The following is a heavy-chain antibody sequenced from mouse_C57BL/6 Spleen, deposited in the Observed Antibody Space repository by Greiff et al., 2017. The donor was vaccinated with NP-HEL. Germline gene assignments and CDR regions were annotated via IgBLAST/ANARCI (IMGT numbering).Heavy chain of an antibody. V-gene: IGHV1-50*01. Sequence: QVQLQQPGAELVKPGASVKLSCKASGYTFTSYWMQWVKQRPGQGLEWIGEIDHSDSYTNYNQKFKGKATLTVDTSSSTAYMQLSSLTSEDSAVYYCARSDYYGSRENYFDYWGRGTTLTVSS. CDR2: IDHSDSYT. CDR1: GYTFTSYW. D-gene: IGHD1-1*01. CDR3: ARSDYYGSRENYFDY. J-gene: IGHJ2*01.